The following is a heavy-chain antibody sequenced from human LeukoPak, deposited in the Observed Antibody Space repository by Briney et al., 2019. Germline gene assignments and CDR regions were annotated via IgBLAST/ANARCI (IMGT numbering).Heavy chain of an antibody. CDR1: GFTFSSYW. CDR2: IKQDGSDK. Sequence: PGGSLRLSCEVSGFTFSSYWMNWVRQAPGKGLEWVANIKQDGSDKYYVDSVKGRFTISRDNAKNSLYLQINSLRAEDTAVYYCARSSYRSSSSVWGQGTMVTVSS. D-gene: IGHD6-6*01. V-gene: IGHV3-7*03. CDR3: ARSSYRSSSSV. J-gene: IGHJ3*01.